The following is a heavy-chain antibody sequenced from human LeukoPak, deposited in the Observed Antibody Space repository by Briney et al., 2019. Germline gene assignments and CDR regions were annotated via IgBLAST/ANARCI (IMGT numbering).Heavy chain of an antibody. CDR1: GFTFSSYS. CDR2: IRQDGATK. J-gene: IGHJ2*01. V-gene: IGHV3-7*04. CDR3: ARHVVLGRFVKYFGL. D-gene: IGHD3-10*02. Sequence: PGGSLRLSCAASGFTFSSYSMSWVRQAPGKGLEWVANIRQDGATKYYVDSVRGRFTISRDNDQKSLYLQMNNLRADDMALYFCARHVVLGRFVKYFGLWGRGSLVTVSS.